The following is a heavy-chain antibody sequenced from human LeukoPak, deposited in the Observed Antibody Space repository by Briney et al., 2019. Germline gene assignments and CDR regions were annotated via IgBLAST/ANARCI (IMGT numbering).Heavy chain of an antibody. D-gene: IGHD7-27*01. CDR3: ARETGDLAFDI. J-gene: IGHJ3*02. CDR2: ISSSSYI. V-gene: IGHV3-21*01. Sequence: PGGSLRLSCAASGLTFSSYSMNWVRQAPGKGLEWVSSISSSSYIYYADSVKGRFTISRDNAKNSLYLQMNSLRAEDTAVYYCARETGDLAFDIWGQGTMVTVSS. CDR1: GLTFSSYS.